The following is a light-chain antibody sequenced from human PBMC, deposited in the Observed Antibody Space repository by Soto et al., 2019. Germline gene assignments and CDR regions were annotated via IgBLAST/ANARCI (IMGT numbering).Light chain of an antibody. CDR2: GAS. J-gene: IGKJ1*01. CDR3: QQYNDWWT. V-gene: IGKV3-15*01. Sequence: EIVMTQSPDTLSVSPGERATLSCRASQSVSNNLAWYHQKPGQAPRHLIFGASTRATGIPARFSGSGSGTEFTLTISSLQSEYFAVYYCQQYNDWWTFGQGTKVEMK. CDR1: QSVSNN.